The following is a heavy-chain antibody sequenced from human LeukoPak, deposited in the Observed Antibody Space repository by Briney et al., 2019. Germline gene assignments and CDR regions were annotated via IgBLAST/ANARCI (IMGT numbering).Heavy chain of an antibody. CDR1: GGSISSSSYY. CDR3: ARVYYSNSYDYWYFDL. CDR2: IYYSGST. Sequence: SETLSLTCTVSGGSISSSSYYWGWIRQPPGKGLEWIGSIYYSGSTYYNPSLKGRLTISVDTSKNQFSLKLSSVTAADTAVYYCARVYYSNSYDYWYFDLWGRGTLVTVSS. J-gene: IGHJ2*01. D-gene: IGHD6-13*01. V-gene: IGHV4-39*07.